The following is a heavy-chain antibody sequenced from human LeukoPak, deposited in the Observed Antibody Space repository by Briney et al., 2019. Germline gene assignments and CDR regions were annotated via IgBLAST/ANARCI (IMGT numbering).Heavy chain of an antibody. CDR2: IKKDESEK. J-gene: IGHJ4*02. D-gene: IGHD3-22*01. V-gene: IGHV3-7*01. Sequence: GGSLRLSCTASGFTFGDYAMSWFRQAPGKGLEWVASIKKDESEKYFLDSVKGRFTISRDNAENSPYLQMNSLRAEDTAVYYCARVYYQDSGTSYRHLDYWGQGTLVTVSS. CDR3: ARVYYQDSGTSYRHLDY. CDR1: GFTFGDYA.